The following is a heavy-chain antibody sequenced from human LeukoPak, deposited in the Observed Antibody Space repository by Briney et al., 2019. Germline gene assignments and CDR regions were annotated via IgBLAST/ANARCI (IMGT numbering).Heavy chain of an antibody. J-gene: IGHJ4*02. CDR1: AGSINTYF. V-gene: IGHV4-4*07. CDR2: ISGSGTA. Sequence: KPSETLSLTCTVSAGSINTYFWTWVRQPAGKGLEWIGRISGSGTAYYNPSLESRVTISLDTANNQLSLRMTSVSAAVTAVYYCAIGTELTRTSGHYSFDYWGQGTLVSVSS. D-gene: IGHD1-7*01. CDR3: AIGTELTRTSGHYSFDY.